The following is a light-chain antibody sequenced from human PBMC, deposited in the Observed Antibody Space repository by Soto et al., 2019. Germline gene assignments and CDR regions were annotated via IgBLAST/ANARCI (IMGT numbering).Light chain of an antibody. Sequence: QSVLTQPPSASGTPGQRVTISCSGSSSNIGSNTVKWYQQLPGTAPKLRIYSNNQRPSRVPDRFSGSKSGTSASLAISGLQSEDEADYYCAAWDDSLNGVVFGGGTKLTVL. J-gene: IGLJ2*01. CDR1: SSNIGSNT. V-gene: IGLV1-44*01. CDR2: SNN. CDR3: AAWDDSLNGVV.